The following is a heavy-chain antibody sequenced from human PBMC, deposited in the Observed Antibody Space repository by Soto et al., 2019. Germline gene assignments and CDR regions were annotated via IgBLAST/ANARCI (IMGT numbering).Heavy chain of an antibody. J-gene: IGHJ4*02. CDR1: GYTFTSYY. D-gene: IGHD6-25*01. CDR3: ARENSGYDHFDY. Sequence: GASVKVSCKASGYTFTSYYMHWVRQAPGQGLEWIGIINPSGGSTSYAQKFQGRVTMTRDTSTSTVYMELSSLRSEDTAVYYCARENSGYDHFDYWGQGTLVTVSS. V-gene: IGHV1-46*03. CDR2: INPSGGST.